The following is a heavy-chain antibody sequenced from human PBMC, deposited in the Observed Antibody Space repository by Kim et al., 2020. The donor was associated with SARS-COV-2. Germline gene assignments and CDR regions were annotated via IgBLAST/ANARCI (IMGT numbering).Heavy chain of an antibody. CDR2: IYPGDSDT. Sequence: GESLKISCKGSGYSFTSYWIGWVRQMPGKGLEWMGIIYPGDSDTRYSPSFQGQVTISADKSISTAYLQWSSLKASDTAMYYCARAGFLGGYCSGGSCPDAFDIWGQGTMVTVSS. J-gene: IGHJ3*02. CDR3: ARAGFLGGYCSGGSCPDAFDI. CDR1: GYSFTSYW. D-gene: IGHD2-15*01. V-gene: IGHV5-51*01.